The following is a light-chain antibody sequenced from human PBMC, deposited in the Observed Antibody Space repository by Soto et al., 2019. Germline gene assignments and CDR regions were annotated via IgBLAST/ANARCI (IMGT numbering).Light chain of an antibody. V-gene: IGLV2-8*01. CDR1: SSDVSGYNY. J-gene: IGLJ3*02. CDR2: EVH. Sequence: QSALTQPPSASGSLGQSVTFSCTGTSSDVSGYNYVSWYQQHPGKAPKLIIYEVHKRPSGVPDRFSGSKSGNTASLTVSGLQAEDEADYHCSSYGGNDWVFGGGTKLTVL. CDR3: SSYGGNDWV.